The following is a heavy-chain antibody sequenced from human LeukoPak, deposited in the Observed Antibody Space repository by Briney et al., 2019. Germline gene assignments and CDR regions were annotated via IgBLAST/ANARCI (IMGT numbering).Heavy chain of an antibody. V-gene: IGHV3-23*01. CDR3: AKHSGSYFIYYVDS. CDR2: ISGSGYNT. D-gene: IGHD1-26*01. Sequence: GGSLRLSCAASGFTFSSYGVSWVRQAPGKGLEWVATISGSGYNTYYADSVKGRFTISRDNSANTLFLHMSSLRAEDTALYYCAKHSGSYFIYYVDSWGQGTLVTVSS. J-gene: IGHJ4*02. CDR1: GFTFSSYG.